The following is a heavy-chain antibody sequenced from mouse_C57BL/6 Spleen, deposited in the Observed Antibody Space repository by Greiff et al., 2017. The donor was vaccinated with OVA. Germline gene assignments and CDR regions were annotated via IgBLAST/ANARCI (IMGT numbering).Heavy chain of an antibody. J-gene: IGHJ1*03. CDR3: ARDGYYYGSRYWYCDV. CDR1: GYTFTSYW. D-gene: IGHD1-1*01. V-gene: IGHV1-52*01. CDR2: IDPSDSET. Sequence: QVQLQQPGAELVRPGSSVTLSCKASGYTFTSYWMHWVKQRPIQGLEWIGNIDPSDSETHYNQKFKDKATLTVDKSSSTAYMQLSSLTSEDSAVYYCARDGYYYGSRYWYCDVWGTGTTVTVSS.